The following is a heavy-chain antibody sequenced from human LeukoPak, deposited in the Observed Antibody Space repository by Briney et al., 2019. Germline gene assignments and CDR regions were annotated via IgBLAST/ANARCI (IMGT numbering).Heavy chain of an antibody. CDR2: INPKTGDT. Sequence: ASVKVSCKTSGYIFTDYYIHWIRQVPGQGLEWMGWINPKTGDTNSAQKFQRWVTMTRDTAISTASMELNRLALDDTAVYYCARVVYSHGYCDRVTCPNWFDPWGQGTLVTVSS. D-gene: IGHD2-2*03. CDR3: ARVVYSHGYCDRVTCPNWFDP. CDR1: GYIFTDYY. J-gene: IGHJ5*02. V-gene: IGHV1-2*04.